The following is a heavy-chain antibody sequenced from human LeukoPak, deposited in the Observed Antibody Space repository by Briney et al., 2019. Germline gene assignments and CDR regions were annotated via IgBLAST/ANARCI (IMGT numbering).Heavy chain of an antibody. D-gene: IGHD5-24*01. CDR1: GFSFSSNW. CDR3: SRYQRNNDY. J-gene: IGHJ4*02. V-gene: IGHV3-7*01. CDR2: IKSDGSEK. Sequence: GGSLRLSCGASGFSFSSNWMSWVRQAPGRGLEWVANIKSDGSEKHYVDSVKGRFTISRDNGKNSLYLHMNSLTVEDTAVYYWSRYQRNNDYWGQGTLVTVSS.